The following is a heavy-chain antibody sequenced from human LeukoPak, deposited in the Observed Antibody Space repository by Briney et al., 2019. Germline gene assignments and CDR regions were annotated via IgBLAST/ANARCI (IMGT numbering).Heavy chain of an antibody. Sequence: GASVKVSCKASGGTFSSYAISWVRQAPGQGLEWMGGIIPIFGTANYAQKFQGRVTITADESTSTAYMELSSLRPEDTAVYYCARASEYSSSQGPIDYYYYGMDVWGQGTTVTVSS. CDR2: IIPIFGTA. J-gene: IGHJ6*02. V-gene: IGHV1-69*13. CDR1: GGTFSSYA. D-gene: IGHD6-6*01. CDR3: ARASEYSSSQGPIDYYYYGMDV.